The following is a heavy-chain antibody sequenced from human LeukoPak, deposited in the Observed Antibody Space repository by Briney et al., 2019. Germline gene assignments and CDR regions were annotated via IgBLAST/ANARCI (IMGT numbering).Heavy chain of an antibody. CDR1: GFTFSSYG. D-gene: IGHD1-26*01. J-gene: IGHJ4*02. Sequence: GGSLRLSCAASGFTFSSYGMHWVRQAPGKGLEWVAVIWYDGSNKYYADSVKGRFTISRDNSKNTLYLQMNSPRAEDTAVYYCARDRNRIVGAIDYWGQGTLVTVSS. CDR2: IWYDGSNK. CDR3: ARDRNRIVGAIDY. V-gene: IGHV3-33*01.